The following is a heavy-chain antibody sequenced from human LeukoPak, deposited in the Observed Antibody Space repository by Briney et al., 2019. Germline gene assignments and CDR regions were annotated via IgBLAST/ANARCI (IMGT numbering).Heavy chain of an antibody. Sequence: RASVKVSCKASGYTFTSYYMHWVRQAPGKGLEWMGGFDPEDGETIYAQKFQGRVTMTEDTSTDTAYMELSSLRSEDTAVYYCATGLPYYYGSGTWRVDSHIARTWGQGTLVTVSS. D-gene: IGHD3-10*01. CDR2: FDPEDGET. V-gene: IGHV1-24*01. CDR3: ATGLPYYYGSGTWRVDSHIART. CDR1: GYTFTSYY. J-gene: IGHJ4*02.